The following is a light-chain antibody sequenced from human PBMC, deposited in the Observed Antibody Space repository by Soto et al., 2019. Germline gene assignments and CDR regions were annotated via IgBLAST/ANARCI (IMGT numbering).Light chain of an antibody. Sequence: QSVLTQPASVSGSPGQSITISCTGTSIDVGGYNYVSWYQQHSGKAPKLMIYDVSNRPSGVSNRFSGSKSGNTASLTISGLQAEDEADYYCGSYASSSTLSVFGTGTKLTVL. CDR1: SIDVGGYNY. CDR3: GSYASSSTLSV. V-gene: IGLV2-14*01. J-gene: IGLJ1*01. CDR2: DVS.